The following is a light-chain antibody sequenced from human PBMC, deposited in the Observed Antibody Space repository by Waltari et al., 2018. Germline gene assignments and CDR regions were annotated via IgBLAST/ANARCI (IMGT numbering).Light chain of an antibody. CDR2: EVS. V-gene: IGLV2-14*01. Sequence: QSALTQPASVSGSPGQSITLSCTGTSSDVGGYNYVSWYQQHPGKAPKLMIYEVSNRPSGVSNRFSGSKSGNTASLTISGLQAEDEADYYCSSYTSSSTLLGGGTKLTVL. CDR3: SSYTSSSTL. CDR1: SSDVGGYNY. J-gene: IGLJ2*01.